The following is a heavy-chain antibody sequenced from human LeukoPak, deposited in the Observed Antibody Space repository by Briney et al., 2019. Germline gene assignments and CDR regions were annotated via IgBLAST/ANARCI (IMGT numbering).Heavy chain of an antibody. CDR3: ARVSRDYDFWSGSPYFDY. Sequence: GGSLRLSCAASGFTFSSYAMSWVRQAPGKGLEWVSAISGSGGSTYYADSVKGRFTISRDNPKNTLYLQMNSLRAEDTAVYYCARVSRDYDFWSGSPYFDYWGQGTLVTVSS. V-gene: IGHV3-23*01. D-gene: IGHD3-3*01. CDR2: ISGSGGST. CDR1: GFTFSSYA. J-gene: IGHJ4*02.